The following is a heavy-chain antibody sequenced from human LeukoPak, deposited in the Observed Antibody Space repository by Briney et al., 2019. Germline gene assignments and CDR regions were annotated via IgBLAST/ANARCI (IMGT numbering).Heavy chain of an antibody. CDR2: ISSSGSYI. D-gene: IGHD6-6*01. V-gene: IGHV3-21*01. J-gene: IGHJ3*02. CDR3: AKDSQPSVAAIALDAFDI. Sequence: PGGSLRLSCAASGFIFSSYSMNWVRQAPGKRLEWVSSISSSGSYIYNADLVKGRFTISRDNAKNSLYLQMNSLRTEDTAVYYCAKDSQPSVAAIALDAFDIWGQGTMVTVSS. CDR1: GFIFSSYS.